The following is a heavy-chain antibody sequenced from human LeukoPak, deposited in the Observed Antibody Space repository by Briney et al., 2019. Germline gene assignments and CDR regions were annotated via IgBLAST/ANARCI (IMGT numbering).Heavy chain of an antibody. CDR1: GFNFRDYA. V-gene: IGHV3-23*01. Sequence: GGSLRLSCTVSGFNFRDYAMSWVRQAPGKGLEWVSAISGSGGGTYHADSVKGRLTISRDNSKNTLYLQMNSLRAEDTAVYYCAKVGRDYYGSGCEYLFYYMDVWGKGTPVTVSS. J-gene: IGHJ6*03. CDR2: ISGSGGGT. D-gene: IGHD3-10*01. CDR3: AKVGRDYYGSGCEYLFYYMDV.